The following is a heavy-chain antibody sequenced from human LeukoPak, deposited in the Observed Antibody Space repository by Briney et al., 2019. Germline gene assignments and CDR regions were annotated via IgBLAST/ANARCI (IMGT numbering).Heavy chain of an antibody. V-gene: IGHV3-33*01. D-gene: IGHD3-22*01. J-gene: IGHJ4*02. CDR1: GFSFSYYG. CDR3: ARARDNYDNSGFSALEY. Sequence: GGSLRLSGAASGFSFSYYGMHWVRQAPGKGLEWVAVIWYDGSNKNYADSVKGRFTISRDNSMNTLYLQMNSLRGEDTALYYCARARDNYDNSGFSALEYWGQGTLVTVSS. CDR2: IWYDGSNK.